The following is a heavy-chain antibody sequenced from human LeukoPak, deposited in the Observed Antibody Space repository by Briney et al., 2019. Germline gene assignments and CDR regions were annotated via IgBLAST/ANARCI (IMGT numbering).Heavy chain of an antibody. V-gene: IGHV4-30-2*02. J-gene: IGHJ6*02. CDR3: ARLPISYYDFWSDAYYYGMDV. Sequence: SQTLSLTCAVSGGSISSGGYSWSWIRQPPGKGLEWIGYIYHSGSTYYNPSLKSRVTISVDRSKNQFSLKLSSVTAADTAVYYCARLPISYYDFWSDAYYYGMDVWGQGTTVTVSS. CDR1: GGSISSGGYS. D-gene: IGHD3-3*01. CDR2: IYHSGST.